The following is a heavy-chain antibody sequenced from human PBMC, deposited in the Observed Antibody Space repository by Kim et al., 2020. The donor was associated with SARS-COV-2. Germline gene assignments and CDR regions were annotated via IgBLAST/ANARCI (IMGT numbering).Heavy chain of an antibody. J-gene: IGHJ3*02. CDR2: ISSSGSTI. D-gene: IGHD2-15*01. CDR1: GFTFSDYY. Sequence: GGSLRLSCVASGFTFSDYYMSWIRKAPGKGLEWVAYISSSGSTIYYGDSVKGRFTISRDNARISLYLQMNSLRVEDTAIYYCARDSDNGGSTYYRPDSFDIWGQGTMVTVSS. V-gene: IGHV3-11*01. CDR3: ARDSDNGGSTYYRPDSFDI.